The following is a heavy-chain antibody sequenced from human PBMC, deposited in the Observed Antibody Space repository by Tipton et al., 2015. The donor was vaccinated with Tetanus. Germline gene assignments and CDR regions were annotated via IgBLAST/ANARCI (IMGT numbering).Heavy chain of an antibody. D-gene: IGHD6-25*01. CDR3: ASQADNWFDP. V-gene: IGHV4-39*01. CDR2: IYYSGTT. J-gene: IGHJ5*02. Sequence: GLVKPSETLSLICTVSGDAMTRGTYYWAWIRQPPGRGLEWVGNIYYSGTTYYNESLKSRLTISIDMSKNQFSLKLTSGTAADTAFYYCASQADNWFDPWGPGTLVTVSS. CDR1: GDAMTRGTYY.